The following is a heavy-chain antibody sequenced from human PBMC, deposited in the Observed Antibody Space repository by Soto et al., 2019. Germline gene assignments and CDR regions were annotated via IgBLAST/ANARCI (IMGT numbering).Heavy chain of an antibody. D-gene: IGHD2-2*01. CDR2: ISNSGGST. J-gene: IGHJ3*01. V-gene: IGHV3-23*01. Sequence: EAQLLESGGGLIQPGGSLRLSCVVSRLTFSSYAMTWVRQAPGKGLEWVSAISNSGGSTYYADSVKGRFSISRDNSKNSLYLRMNSLRAEDTAVYYCAKVVGGNPGAFDLWGQGTMVTVSS. CDR3: AKVVGGNPGAFDL. CDR1: RLTFSSYA.